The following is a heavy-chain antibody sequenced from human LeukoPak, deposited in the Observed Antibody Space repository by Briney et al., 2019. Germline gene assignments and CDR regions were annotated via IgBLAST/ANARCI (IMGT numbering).Heavy chain of an antibody. CDR2: IYYSGST. Sequence: SETLSLTCTVSGGSISSYYWSWIRQPPGKGLEWIGYIYYSGSTYYNPSLKSRVTISVDTSKNQFSLKLSSVTAADTAVYYCARGSSGYSYGYFWFDPWGQGTLVTVSS. D-gene: IGHD5-18*01. CDR1: GGSISSYY. CDR3: ARGSSGYSYGYFWFDP. V-gene: IGHV4-30-4*01. J-gene: IGHJ5*02.